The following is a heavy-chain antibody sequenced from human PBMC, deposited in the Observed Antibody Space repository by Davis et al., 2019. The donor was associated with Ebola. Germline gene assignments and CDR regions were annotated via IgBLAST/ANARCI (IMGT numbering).Heavy chain of an antibody. D-gene: IGHD6-19*01. Sequence: MPSETLSLTCNVSGASVRSGTYYWSWIRQRPGKGLEWIGYIYYSGSTNYNPSLKSRVTISLDMSKNQFSLKLKSMTAADTAVYYCAREDSSGWYVTDSWGQGILVTVSS. CDR1: GASVRSGTYY. J-gene: IGHJ4*02. CDR2: IYYSGST. CDR3: AREDSSGWYVTDS. V-gene: IGHV4-61*01.